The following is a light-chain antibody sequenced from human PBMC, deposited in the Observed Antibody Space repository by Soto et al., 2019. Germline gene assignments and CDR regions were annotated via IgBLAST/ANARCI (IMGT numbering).Light chain of an antibody. CDR3: HQTYDNPWT. CDR2: AAS. V-gene: IGKV1-39*01. Sequence: DIQMTQSPPSLSASVGDRVTITCRASQSISVYLNWYQVKPGRAHKLLIHAASNLQTGVPSSFSGSGSGTDFTLTISSLQPEDFATYFCHQTYDNPWTFGQGTEVEVK. CDR1: QSISVY. J-gene: IGKJ1*01.